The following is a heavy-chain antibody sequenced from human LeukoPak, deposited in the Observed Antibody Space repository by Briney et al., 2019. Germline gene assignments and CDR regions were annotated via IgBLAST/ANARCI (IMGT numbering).Heavy chain of an antibody. CDR1: GNSISSGDNY. CDR2: IYTSGST. Sequence: PSETLSLTCTVSGNSISSGDNYWRWIRQPAGKGLEWIGRIYTSGSTNYNPSLKSRLTISGDTSKNQFSLRLSSVTAADTAVYYCARASYSYDINGWVPFDYWGQGTLVTVSS. J-gene: IGHJ4*02. CDR3: ARASYSYDINGWVPFDY. V-gene: IGHV4-61*02. D-gene: IGHD3-22*01.